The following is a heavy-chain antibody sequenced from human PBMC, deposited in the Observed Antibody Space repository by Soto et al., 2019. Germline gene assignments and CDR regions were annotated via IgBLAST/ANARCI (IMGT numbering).Heavy chain of an antibody. CDR1: GFTFDSYS. CDR2: ISGTGQTT. CDR3: AKSRGDSWNTYFFDY. D-gene: IGHD2-21*01. Sequence: EVQLLESGGGSVQPGGSLMLSCAASGFTFDSYSLSWVRHAPGKGLEWVSGISGTGQTTHYGDSVKGRFIISRDNFRNTLYLQMNSLRAEDTAVYFCAKSRGDSWNTYFFDYWGRGALVTVSS. J-gene: IGHJ4*02. V-gene: IGHV3-23*01.